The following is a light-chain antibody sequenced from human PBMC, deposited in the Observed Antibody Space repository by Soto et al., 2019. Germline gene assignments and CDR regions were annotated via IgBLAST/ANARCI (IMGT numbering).Light chain of an antibody. V-gene: IGLV1-44*01. J-gene: IGLJ1*01. Sequence: QSVLTQPPSASGTPGQRVTISCSGSSSNIGSKDVNWYQQLPETDPKVLMYSNNQRPSGVPDRFSGSKSGTSASLAISGLQSEDEADYYCAAWDDSLNGYVFGTGTKVTVL. CDR1: SSNIGSKD. CDR3: AAWDDSLNGYV. CDR2: SNN.